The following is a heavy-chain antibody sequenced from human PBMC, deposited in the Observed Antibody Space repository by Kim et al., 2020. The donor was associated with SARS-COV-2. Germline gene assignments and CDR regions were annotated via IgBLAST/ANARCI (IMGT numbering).Heavy chain of an antibody. CDR3: ARELATTVTTSYYYYMDV. CDR1: GFTFSSYE. CDR2: ISSSGSTI. D-gene: IGHD4-4*01. V-gene: IGHV3-48*03. Sequence: GGSLRLSCAASGFTFSSYEMNWVRQAPGKGLEWVSYISSSGSTIYYADSVKGRFTISRDNAKNSLYLQMNSLRAEDTAVYYCARELATTVTTSYYYYMDVWGKGTTVTVSS. J-gene: IGHJ6*03.